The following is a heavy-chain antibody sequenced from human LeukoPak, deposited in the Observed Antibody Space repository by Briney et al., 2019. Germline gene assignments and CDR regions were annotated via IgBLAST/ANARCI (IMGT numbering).Heavy chain of an antibody. Sequence: NASETLSLTCAVYGGSFSGYYWSWIRQPPGKGLEWLGEINHSGSTNYNPSLKSRVTISVDTSKNQFSLKLSSVTAADTAVYYCARGRPKYRSSWPRVGAPFDYWGQGTLVTVSS. D-gene: IGHD6-13*01. CDR3: ARGRPKYRSSWPRVGAPFDY. CDR1: GGSFSGYY. V-gene: IGHV4-34*01. CDR2: INHSGST. J-gene: IGHJ4*02.